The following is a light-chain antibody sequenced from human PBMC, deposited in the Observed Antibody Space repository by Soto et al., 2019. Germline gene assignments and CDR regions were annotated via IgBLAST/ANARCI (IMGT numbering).Light chain of an antibody. CDR3: ASWDDSLNGFYV. Sequence: QSVLTQPPSVSGAPGQRVTISCTGSSSNFGAGYDVHWYQQLPGTAPKLLIYGSTNRPSGVPARFSGSKSDTSASLAISGLQSDDEADYYCASWDDSLNGFYVFGTGTKVTVL. CDR2: GST. J-gene: IGLJ1*01. CDR1: SSNFGAGYD. V-gene: IGLV1-40*01.